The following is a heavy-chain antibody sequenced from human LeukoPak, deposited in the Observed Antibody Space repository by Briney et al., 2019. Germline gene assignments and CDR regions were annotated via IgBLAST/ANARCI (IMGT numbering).Heavy chain of an antibody. Sequence: ASVKVSCKASGYTFNSYGISWVRQAPGQGLEWMGWVNTYNGNTNYAQRLQGRVTMTTDTSTSTAYMDLRSLRSDDTAVYYCARAYCSSTSCLVGYYYYGMDVWGHGTTVTVSS. CDR3: ARAYCSSTSCLVGYYYYGMDV. CDR1: GYTFNSYG. CDR2: VNTYNGNT. J-gene: IGHJ6*02. V-gene: IGHV1-18*01. D-gene: IGHD2-2*01.